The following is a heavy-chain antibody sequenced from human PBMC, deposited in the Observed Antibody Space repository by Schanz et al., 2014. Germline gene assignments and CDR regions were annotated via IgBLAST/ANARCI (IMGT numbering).Heavy chain of an antibody. CDR3: ASPSGYSDYGTYFDF. J-gene: IGHJ4*02. CDR2: ISSSGSYI. D-gene: IGHD5-12*01. Sequence: VQLVESGGGLVQPGGSLRLSCAASGFTISSYSMNWVRQAPGKGLEWVSSISSSGSYIYYADSVKGRFSISRDNAKNSLFLQMNSLRTEDTAVYYCASPSGYSDYGTYFDFWGQGTLVTVSS. V-gene: IGHV3-21*01. CDR1: GFTISSYS.